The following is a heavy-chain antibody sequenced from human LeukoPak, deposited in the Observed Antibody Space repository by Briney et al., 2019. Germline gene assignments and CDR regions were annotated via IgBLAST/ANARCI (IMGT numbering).Heavy chain of an antibody. CDR1: GYTFTSYG. CDR3: ARAKRYCSSTSCYLYYFDY. Sequence: ASVKVSCKASGYTFTSYGISWVRQAPGQGLEWMGWISAYNGNTNYAQKLQGRVTITRDTSASTAYMELSSLRSEDTAVYYCARAKRYCSSTSCYLYYFDYWGQGTLVTVSS. J-gene: IGHJ4*02. D-gene: IGHD2-2*01. V-gene: IGHV1-18*01. CDR2: ISAYNGNT.